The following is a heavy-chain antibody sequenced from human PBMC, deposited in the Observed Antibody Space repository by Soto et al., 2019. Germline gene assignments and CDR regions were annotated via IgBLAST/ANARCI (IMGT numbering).Heavy chain of an antibody. CDR1: GFTFSSYA. CDR3: GRRPTYDFWSAFNY. V-gene: IGHV3-23*01. Sequence: GGSLRLSCAASGFTFSSYAMSWVRQAPGKGLEWVSAISGSGGSTYYADSVKGRFTISRDNSKNTLYLQMNSLRAEDTAVYYCGRRPTYDFWSAFNYWGQGTLVTVSS. CDR2: ISGSGGST. D-gene: IGHD3-3*01. J-gene: IGHJ4*02.